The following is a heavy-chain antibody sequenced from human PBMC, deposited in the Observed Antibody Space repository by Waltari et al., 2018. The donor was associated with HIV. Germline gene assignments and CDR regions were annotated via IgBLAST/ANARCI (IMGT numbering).Heavy chain of an antibody. J-gene: IGHJ3*01. D-gene: IGHD5-18*01. Sequence: VKGRFTISGDNSKNTLYLQMNSLRAEDTAVYYCARENGFRSRDAFDFWGQGTMVTVSS. CDR3: ARENGFRSRDAFDF. V-gene: IGHV3-30*07.